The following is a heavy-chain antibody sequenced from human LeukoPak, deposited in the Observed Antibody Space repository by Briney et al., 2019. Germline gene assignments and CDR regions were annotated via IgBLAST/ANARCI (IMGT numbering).Heavy chain of an antibody. V-gene: IGHV4-59*01. CDR2: IYYSGSA. CDR1: GGSISSYY. D-gene: IGHD3-3*01. CDR3: ARVMEGDYGAMDV. J-gene: IGHJ6*02. Sequence: SETLFLTCTVSGGSISSYYWSWIRQPPGKGLEGIGYIYYSGSATYNPSLKSRVTISVDTSKTQYSLKLNSVTAADTAVYYCARVMEGDYGAMDVWGQGTTVTVFS.